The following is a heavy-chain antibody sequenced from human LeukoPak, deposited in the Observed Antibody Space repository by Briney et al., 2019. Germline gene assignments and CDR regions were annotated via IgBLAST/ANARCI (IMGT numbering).Heavy chain of an antibody. Sequence: AAVKVSCKASGYTFTSYGISWVRQAPGQGLEWMGWISAYNGNTNYAQKLQGRVTMTTDTSTSTAYMELRSLRSDDTAVYYCARVGSIEADYYYYMDVWGKGTTVTISS. V-gene: IGHV1-18*01. J-gene: IGHJ6*03. CDR1: GYTFTSYG. D-gene: IGHD2-15*01. CDR2: ISAYNGNT. CDR3: ARVGSIEADYYYYMDV.